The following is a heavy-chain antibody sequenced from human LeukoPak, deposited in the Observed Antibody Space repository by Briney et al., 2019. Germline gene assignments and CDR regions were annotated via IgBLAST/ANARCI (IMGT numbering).Heavy chain of an antibody. Sequence: GGSLRLSCAASGFTFSNHWMTWVRQAPGKGLEWVANMNQRGSEIYYVDSVRGRFTISRDNAKNLLFLQMNTLRAEDTAVYYCVRRYRATSAEDFDYWGQGTLVTVFS. J-gene: IGHJ4*02. D-gene: IGHD3-16*02. CDR1: GFTFSNHW. CDR3: VRRYRATSAEDFDY. V-gene: IGHV3-7*01. CDR2: MNQRGSEI.